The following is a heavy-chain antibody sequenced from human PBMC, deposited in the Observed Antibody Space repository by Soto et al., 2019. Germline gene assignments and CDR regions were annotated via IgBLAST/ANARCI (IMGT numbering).Heavy chain of an antibody. CDR3: VRVPGP. CDR1: GGSISSGGYS. Sequence: LSLTCVVSGGSISSGGYSWSWIQQPPGKGLEWIGYIYHSGSTYYNPSLKSRVTISVDRSKNQFSLKLSSVTAADTAVYYCVRVPGPWVQGTLVTVSS. CDR2: IYHSGST. J-gene: IGHJ5*02. V-gene: IGHV4-30-2*01.